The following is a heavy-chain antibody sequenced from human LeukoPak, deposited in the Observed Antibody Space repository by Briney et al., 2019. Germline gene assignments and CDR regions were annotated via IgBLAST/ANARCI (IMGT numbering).Heavy chain of an antibody. Sequence: SETLSLTCTVSGGSISSSSYYWGWLRQPPGKGLEWFASIYYSGTTYYNPSLKSRVTMSVDTSKNQFSLKLSSVTAADTAMYYCARQTSMVTMYYSDQWGQGTLVTVSS. V-gene: IGHV4-39*01. D-gene: IGHD2-21*02. J-gene: IGHJ4*02. CDR1: GGSISSSSYY. CDR2: IYYSGTT. CDR3: ARQTSMVTMYYSDQ.